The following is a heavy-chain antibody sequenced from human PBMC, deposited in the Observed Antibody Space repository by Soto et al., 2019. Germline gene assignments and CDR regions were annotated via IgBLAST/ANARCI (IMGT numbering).Heavy chain of an antibody. CDR1: GFIFSRYW. Sequence: EVQLVESGGGLVQPGGSLRLSCAVSGFIFSRYWMTWVRQAPGKGLEWVANIKEDGSEKYYVDSVKGRFSISRDNGKNSLYLQMNSLRAEDTAVYYCARALWAFTGSSPLDYLGQGTLVTVSS. CDR3: ARALWAFTGSSPLDY. CDR2: IKEDGSEK. V-gene: IGHV3-7*01. J-gene: IGHJ4*02. D-gene: IGHD6-6*01.